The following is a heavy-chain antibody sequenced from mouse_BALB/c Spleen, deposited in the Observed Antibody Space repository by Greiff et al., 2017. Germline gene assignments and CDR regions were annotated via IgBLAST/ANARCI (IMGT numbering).Heavy chain of an antibody. Sequence: EVNLVESGGGLVKPGGSLKLSCAASGFTFSSYTMSWVRQTPEKRLEWVATISSGGGNTYYPDSVKGRFTISRDNAKNNLYLQMSSLRSEDTALYYCARNYYGYGAMDYWGQGTSVTVSS. D-gene: IGHD1-2*01. CDR3: ARNYYGYGAMDY. J-gene: IGHJ4*01. CDR1: GFTFSSYT. CDR2: ISSGGGNT. V-gene: IGHV5-9*03.